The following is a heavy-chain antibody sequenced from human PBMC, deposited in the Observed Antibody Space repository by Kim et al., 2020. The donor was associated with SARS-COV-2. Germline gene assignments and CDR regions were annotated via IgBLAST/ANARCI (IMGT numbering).Heavy chain of an antibody. J-gene: IGHJ4*02. CDR1: GFTFSSYS. Sequence: GVSLRLSCAASGFTFSSYSMNWVRQAPGKGLEWVSSMSSSSSYIYYADSVKGRFTISRDNAKNSLYLQMNSLRAEDTAVYYCARGCSGGSCTRLFPLFDYWGQGTLVTVSS. CDR2: MSSSSSYI. D-gene: IGHD2-15*01. CDR3: ARGCSGGSCTRLFPLFDY. V-gene: IGHV3-21*01.